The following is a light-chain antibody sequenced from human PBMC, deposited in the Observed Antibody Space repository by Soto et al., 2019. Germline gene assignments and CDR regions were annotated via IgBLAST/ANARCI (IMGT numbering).Light chain of an antibody. CDR3: QSAGSSATFRV. J-gene: IGLJ3*02. V-gene: IGLV3-25*03. CDR2: KDT. CDR1: ALPKQY. Sequence: SYELTQPPSVSVSPGQTARIICSGDALPKQYAYWYQQKPGQAPVLLIYKDTERPSGIPERFSGSTSGTIVTLTITGVQAEDEADYYCQSAGSSATFRVFGGGTKVTVL.